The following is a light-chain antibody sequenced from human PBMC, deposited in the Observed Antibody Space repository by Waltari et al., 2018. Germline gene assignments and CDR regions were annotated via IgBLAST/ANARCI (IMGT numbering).Light chain of an antibody. CDR2: GAS. CDR1: QSVDTN. J-gene: IGKJ1*01. Sequence: EIVMTQSPATLSVSPGERAPLSCRASQSVDTNLAWYQQKPGQAPRLLIYGASTRATGIPARFSGSGSATEFTLTISSLQSEDFAVYFCQQYNDWPPWTFDQGTRVEIK. CDR3: QQYNDWPPWT. V-gene: IGKV3-15*01.